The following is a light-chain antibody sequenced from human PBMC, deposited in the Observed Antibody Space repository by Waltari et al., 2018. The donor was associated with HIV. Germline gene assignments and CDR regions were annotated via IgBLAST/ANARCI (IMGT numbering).Light chain of an antibody. Sequence: QSALTQPPSASGSPGQSVTISCTGTSRDVGGYNYVSWYQQHPGKAPKLLIAGVSKRPSGVPDRFSGSKSGNTASLTVSGLQAEDEADYYCSSYAGSINVLFGGGTKLAVL. CDR3: SSYAGSINVL. CDR1: SRDVGGYNY. J-gene: IGLJ2*01. CDR2: GVS. V-gene: IGLV2-8*01.